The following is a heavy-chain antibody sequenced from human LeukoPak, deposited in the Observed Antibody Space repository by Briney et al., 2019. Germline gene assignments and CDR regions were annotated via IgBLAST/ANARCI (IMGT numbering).Heavy chain of an antibody. CDR1: GFTFSGYA. D-gene: IGHD3-9*01. CDR3: TKGDYDILTALDY. Sequence: PGRSLRLSCAASGFTFSGYAMSWVRQAPGKGLEWVSGISGSGSSTYYADSVKGRFTISRDNSKNTLYLQMNTLRPEDTAVYYCTKGDYDILTALDYWGQGTLVTVSS. J-gene: IGHJ4*02. CDR2: ISGSGSST. V-gene: IGHV3-23*01.